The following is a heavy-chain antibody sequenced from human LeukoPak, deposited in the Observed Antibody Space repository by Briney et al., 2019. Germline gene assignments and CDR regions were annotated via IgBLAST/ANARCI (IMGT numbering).Heavy chain of an antibody. CDR2: INHSGGT. CDR1: GGSFSGYY. Sequence: SEMLFLSWAVDGGSFSGYYWSWIRQPPGKGLEWSVEINHSGGTSYNPSLKSRVTISVDTSKSQFSLKLSSVTAADTAVYYCARSDKYYYDSSGYYVESYFYYWGQGTLVTVSS. D-gene: IGHD3-22*01. J-gene: IGHJ4*02. CDR3: ARSDKYYYDSSGYYVESYFYY. V-gene: IGHV4-34*01.